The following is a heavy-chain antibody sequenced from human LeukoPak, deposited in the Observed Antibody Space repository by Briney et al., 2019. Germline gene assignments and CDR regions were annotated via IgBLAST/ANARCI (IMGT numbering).Heavy chain of an antibody. CDR2: ISAYNGNT. Sequence: ASVKVSCKASGYTFTSYGISWVREAPGQGLEWTGCISAYNGNTNYAQKLQGRVTMTTDTSTSTAYMELRSLRSDDTAVYYCARDPHVEIAYCGGDCYLPDYWGQGTLVTVSS. J-gene: IGHJ4*02. V-gene: IGHV1-18*01. CDR1: GYTFTSYG. CDR3: ARDPHVEIAYCGGDCYLPDY. D-gene: IGHD2-21*01.